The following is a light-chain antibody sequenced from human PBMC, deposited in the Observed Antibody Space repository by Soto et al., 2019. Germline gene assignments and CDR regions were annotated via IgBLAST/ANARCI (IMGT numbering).Light chain of an antibody. J-gene: IGKJ4*01. CDR3: QQYGSSPPLT. CDR2: GAS. Sequence: EIVLTQSPGTLSLSPGERATLSCRASQSVSSSHLAWYQQKPGQAPRLLIYGASSRATGIPDRFSGSGSGTDFTLTISRLEPEDFVGYYCQQYGSSPPLTFGGGTKVETK. V-gene: IGKV3-20*01. CDR1: QSVSSSH.